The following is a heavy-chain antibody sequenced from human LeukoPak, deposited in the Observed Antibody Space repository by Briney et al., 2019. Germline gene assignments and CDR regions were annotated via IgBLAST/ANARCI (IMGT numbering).Heavy chain of an antibody. J-gene: IGHJ4*02. CDR2: ISAYNGNT. Sequence: GASVKVSCKASGYTFTGYYMHWVRQAPGQGLEWMGWISAYNGNTNYAQKLQGRVTMTTDTSTSTAYMELRSLRSDDTAVYYCASIVGATDYWGQGTLVTVSS. V-gene: IGHV1-18*04. D-gene: IGHD1-26*01. CDR1: GYTFTGYY. CDR3: ASIVGATDY.